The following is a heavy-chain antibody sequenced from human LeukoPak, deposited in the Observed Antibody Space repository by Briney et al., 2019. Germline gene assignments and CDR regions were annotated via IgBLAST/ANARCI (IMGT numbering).Heavy chain of an antibody. V-gene: IGHV3-11*06. Sequence: NPGGSLRLSCAASGFTFSNYYMSWIRQAPGKGLEWVSYISGDSIDTHYADSVKGRFTISRDNAKNSLALQMNSLRAEDTAVYYCAREAGGATIDWGQGTLVTVSS. CDR1: GFTFSNYY. CDR2: ISGDSIDT. J-gene: IGHJ4*02. D-gene: IGHD1-26*01. CDR3: AREAGGATID.